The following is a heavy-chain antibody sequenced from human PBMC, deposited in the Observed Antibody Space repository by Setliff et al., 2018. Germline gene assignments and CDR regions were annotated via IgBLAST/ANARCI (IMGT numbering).Heavy chain of an antibody. CDR3: ARAHDSYYYYYMDV. J-gene: IGHJ6*03. CDR2: VYSSGST. V-gene: IGHV4-39*01. Sequence: SETLSLTCTVSGASISSPTYSWGWVRQPPGKGLEWVGTVYSSGSTYYNTSLRGRISISVDTSKNQFALKLSSVTAADTAVYYCARAHDSYYYYYMDVWGKGTTVTVSS. CDR1: GASISSPTYS.